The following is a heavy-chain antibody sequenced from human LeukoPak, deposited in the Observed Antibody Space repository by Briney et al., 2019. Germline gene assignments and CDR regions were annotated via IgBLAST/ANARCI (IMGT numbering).Heavy chain of an antibody. V-gene: IGHV1-8*03. Sequence: GASVKVSCKASGYTFTTYDITWVRQATGQGLEWMGWMNPNSGNTAYAQKFQGRVTITRNTSISTAYMELSSLRSEDTAVYYCAKVIRASISVIAVVKASFDYWGQGSLVTVSS. D-gene: IGHD3-22*01. CDR2: MNPNSGNT. CDR3: AKVIRASISVIAVVKASFDY. CDR1: GYTFTTYD. J-gene: IGHJ4*02.